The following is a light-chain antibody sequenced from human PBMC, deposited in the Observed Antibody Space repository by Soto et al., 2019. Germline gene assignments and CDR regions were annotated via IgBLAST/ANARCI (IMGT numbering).Light chain of an antibody. CDR1: SSDIGDYND. J-gene: IGLJ3*02. Sequence: QSALTQPASVSGSPGQSITISCTGTSSDIGDYNDVSWYQQYPGKVPKLVIYDVSHRPSGVSNRFSGSKSGNTASLTISGLQAEDEADYYCSSSTTTTAVVVFGGGTKVTVL. CDR3: SSSTTTTAVVV. CDR2: DVS. V-gene: IGLV2-14*01.